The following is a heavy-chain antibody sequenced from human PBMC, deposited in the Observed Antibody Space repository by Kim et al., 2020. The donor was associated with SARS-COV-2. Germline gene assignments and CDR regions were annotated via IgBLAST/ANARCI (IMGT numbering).Heavy chain of an antibody. D-gene: IGHD6-13*01. CDR2: INSDESST. CDR3: AREELRSIAAAGSFW. J-gene: IGHJ4*02. V-gene: IGHV3-74*01. Sequence: GGSLRLSCAASGFTFSSYWMHWVRQAPGKGLVWVSRINSDESSTSYADSVKGRFTISRDNAKNTLYLQMNSLRAEDTAVYYCAREELRSIAAAGSFWWGQGTLVTVSS. CDR1: GFTFSSYW.